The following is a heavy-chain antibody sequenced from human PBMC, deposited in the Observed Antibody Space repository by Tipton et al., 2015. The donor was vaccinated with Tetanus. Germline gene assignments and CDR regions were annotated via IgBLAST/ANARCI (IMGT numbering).Heavy chain of an antibody. Sequence: TLSLTCAVYGGSFSGYYWSWIRQPPGKGLEWIGEINHSGSTNYNPSLKSRVTISVDTSKNQFSLKLSSVTAADTAVYYCARGRYDYVWGSYRYNVRVFDYWGQGTLVTVSS. V-gene: IGHV4-34*01. CDR1: GGSFSGYY. D-gene: IGHD3-16*02. CDR2: INHSGST. J-gene: IGHJ4*02. CDR3: ARGRYDYVWGSYRYNVRVFDY.